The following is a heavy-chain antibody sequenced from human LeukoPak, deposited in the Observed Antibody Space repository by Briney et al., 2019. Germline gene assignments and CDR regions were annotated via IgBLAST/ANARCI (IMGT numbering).Heavy chain of an antibody. V-gene: IGHV3-53*01. CDR3: ARALQDGRYYYSYGMDV. Sequence: GGSLRLSCAASGFTVSSNYMSWVRQAPGKGLEWVSVIYSGGSTCYADSVKGRFTISRDNSKNTLYLQMNSLRAEDTAVYYCARALQDGRYYYSYGMDVWGQGTTVTVSS. CDR2: IYSGGST. D-gene: IGHD4-17*01. J-gene: IGHJ6*02. CDR1: GFTVSSNY.